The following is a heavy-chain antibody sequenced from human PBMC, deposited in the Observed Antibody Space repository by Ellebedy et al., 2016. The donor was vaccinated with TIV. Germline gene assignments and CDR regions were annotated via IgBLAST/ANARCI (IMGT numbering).Heavy chain of an antibody. J-gene: IGHJ4*02. CDR1: GYSISSGYY. CDR2: IYHSGST. Sequence: SETLSLXXTVSGYSISSGYYWGWIRQPPGKGLEWIGSIYHSGSTYYNPSLKSRVTISVDTSKNQFSLKLSSVTAADTAVYYCARVHPNVFMGHYFDYWGQGTLVTVSS. CDR3: ARVHPNVFMGHYFDY. D-gene: IGHD1-1*01. V-gene: IGHV4-38-2*02.